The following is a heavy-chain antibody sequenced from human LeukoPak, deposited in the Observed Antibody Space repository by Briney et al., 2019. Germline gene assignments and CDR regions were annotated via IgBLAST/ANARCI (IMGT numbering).Heavy chain of an antibody. CDR1: GFTFINFG. V-gene: IGHV3-33*04. Sequence: GGSLRLSCVASGFTFINFGMHWVRQAPGKGPEWVAIVWYDGNNKYYADSVKGRFTISRDNSENTLYLQMNSLRAEDTALYYCAREFRYFYGMDVWGQGTTVTVSS. CDR2: VWYDGNNK. D-gene: IGHD3-9*01. CDR3: AREFRYFYGMDV. J-gene: IGHJ6*02.